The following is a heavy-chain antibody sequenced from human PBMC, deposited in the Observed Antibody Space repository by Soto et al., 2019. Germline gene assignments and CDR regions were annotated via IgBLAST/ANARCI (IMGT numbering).Heavy chain of an antibody. J-gene: IGHJ5*02. Sequence: PGGSVRVCCAASGFTFSSYGMHWVRQAPGKGLEWVAVISYDGSNKYYADSVKGRFTISRDNSKNTLYLQMNSLRAEDTAVYYCAKDGYSSSSGDWFDPWGQGTLVTVSS. D-gene: IGHD6-6*01. V-gene: IGHV3-30*18. CDR3: AKDGYSSSSGDWFDP. CDR2: ISYDGSNK. CDR1: GFTFSSYG.